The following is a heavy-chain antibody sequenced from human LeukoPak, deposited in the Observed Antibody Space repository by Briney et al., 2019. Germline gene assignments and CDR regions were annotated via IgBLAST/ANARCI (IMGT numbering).Heavy chain of an antibody. CDR1: GFTFSSYG. J-gene: IGHJ4*02. Sequence: GGSLRLSCAASGFTFSSYGMHWVRQAPGKGLEWVAVISYDGSNKYYADSVKGRFTISRDNSKNTLYLQMNSLRAEDTAVYYCAKEALGGYSYGYWYYFDYWGQGTLVTVSS. CDR2: ISYDGSNK. CDR3: AKEALGGYSYGYWYYFDY. D-gene: IGHD5-18*01. V-gene: IGHV3-30*18.